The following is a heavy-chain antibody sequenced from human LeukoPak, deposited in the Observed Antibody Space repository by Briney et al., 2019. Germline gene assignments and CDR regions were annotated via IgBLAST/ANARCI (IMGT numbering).Heavy chain of an antibody. Sequence: ASVNVACKVSGYTLTELSMHWVRQAPGKGRDWMGGFDPEDGETIYAQKFQGRVTMTEDTSIDTAYMELSSLRSEDTAVYYCATRIVVVPAAANLRLYYFDYWGQGTLVTVSS. CDR1: GYTLTELS. D-gene: IGHD2-2*01. CDR3: ATRIVVVPAAANLRLYYFDY. V-gene: IGHV1-24*01. CDR2: FDPEDGET. J-gene: IGHJ4*02.